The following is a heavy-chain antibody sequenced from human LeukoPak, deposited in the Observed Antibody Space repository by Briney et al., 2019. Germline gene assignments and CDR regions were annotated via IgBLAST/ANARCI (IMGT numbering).Heavy chain of an antibody. Sequence: SETLSLTCTVSGGSISSSSYYWGWIRQPPGKGLEWIGSIYYSGSTYYNPSLKSRVTISVDTSKNQFSLKLSSVTAADTAVYYCARYYDFWSGYYRNHYYYGMDVWGQGTTVTVFS. CDR2: IYYSGST. CDR1: GGSISSSSYY. CDR3: ARYYDFWSGYYRNHYYYGMDV. V-gene: IGHV4-39*01. D-gene: IGHD3-3*01. J-gene: IGHJ6*02.